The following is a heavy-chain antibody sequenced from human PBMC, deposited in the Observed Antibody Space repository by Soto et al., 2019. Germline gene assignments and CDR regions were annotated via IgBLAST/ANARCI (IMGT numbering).Heavy chain of an antibody. CDR3: ARLTTVVTRGYYYYGMDV. CDR1: GGTFSSYA. J-gene: IGHJ6*02. CDR2: IIPIFGTA. V-gene: IGHV1-69*13. D-gene: IGHD4-17*01. Sequence: SVKVSCKASGGTFSSYAISWVRQAPGQGLEWMGGIIPIFGTANYAQKFQGRVTITADESTSTAYMELSSLRSEDTAVYYCARLTTVVTRGYYYYGMDVWGQGTTVTVSS.